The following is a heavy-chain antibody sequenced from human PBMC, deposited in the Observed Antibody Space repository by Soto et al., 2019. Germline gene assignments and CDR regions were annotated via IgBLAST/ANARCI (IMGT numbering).Heavy chain of an antibody. CDR1: GFTFDDYA. J-gene: IGHJ4*02. D-gene: IGHD3-22*01. CDR3: AKDGAPYYDSSGYIDY. CDR2: ISWNSGSI. Sequence: GGSLRLSCAASGFTFDDYAMHWVRQAPGKGLEWVSGISWNSGSIGYADSVKGRFTISRDNAKNSLYLQMNSLRAEDTALYYCAKDGAPYYDSSGYIDYWGQGTLVT. V-gene: IGHV3-9*01.